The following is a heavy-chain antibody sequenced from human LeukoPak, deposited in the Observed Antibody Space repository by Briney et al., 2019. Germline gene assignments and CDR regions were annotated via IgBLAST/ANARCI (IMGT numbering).Heavy chain of an antibody. CDR2: IYSDGRT. V-gene: IGHV3-53*01. Sequence: GGSLRLSCAASGFTVSSNYMSWVRQAPGKGLEWVSVIYSDGRTYYADSVEGRFTISRDKSKNTLYLQMNSLRAEDTAVYYCARGGGLLVAATFDYWGQGTLVTVSS. CDR3: ARGGGLLVAATFDY. D-gene: IGHD2-15*01. CDR1: GFTVSSNY. J-gene: IGHJ4*02.